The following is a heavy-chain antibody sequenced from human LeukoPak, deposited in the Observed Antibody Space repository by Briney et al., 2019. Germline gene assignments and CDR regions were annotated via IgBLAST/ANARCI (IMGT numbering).Heavy chain of an antibody. CDR2: FDPEDGET. V-gene: IGHV1-24*01. CDR1: GYTLTELS. D-gene: IGHD5-18*01. CDR3: ATVRIQLWEFDY. J-gene: IGHJ4*02. Sequence: AASVTVSCKVSGYTLTELSMHWVRQAPGKGLEWMGGFDPEDGETIYAQKFQGRVTMTEDTSTDTAYMELSSLRSEDTAVYYCATVRIQLWEFDYWGQGTLVTVSS.